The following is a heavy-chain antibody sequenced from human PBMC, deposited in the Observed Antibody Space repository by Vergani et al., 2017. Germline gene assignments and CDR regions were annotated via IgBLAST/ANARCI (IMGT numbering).Heavy chain of an antibody. V-gene: IGHV4-39*01. CDR2: IYYSGST. Sequence: QLQLQESGPGLVKPSETLSLTCTVSGGSISSSSYYWGWIRQPPGKGLEWIGSIYYSGSTYYNPSLKSRVTISVDTSKNQFSLKLSSVTAADTAVYYCACRVCSSTSCYLSYPTDAFDIWGQGTMVTVSS. CDR1: GGSISSSSYY. D-gene: IGHD2-2*01. CDR3: ACRVCSSTSCYLSYPTDAFDI. J-gene: IGHJ3*02.